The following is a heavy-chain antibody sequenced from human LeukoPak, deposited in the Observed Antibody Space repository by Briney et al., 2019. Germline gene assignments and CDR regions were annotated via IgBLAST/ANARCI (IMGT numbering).Heavy chain of an antibody. D-gene: IGHD3-22*01. CDR1: RFTFDDYA. J-gene: IGHJ3*02. Sequence: GGSVRLSCAASRFTFDDYAMHWVRQAPGKGLEWVSGISWNSGSIGYADSVKGRFTISRDNAKNSLYLQMSSLRAEDTALYYCAKDIRDPPPYDSSGYAFDIWGQGTMVTVSS. CDR3: AKDIRDPPPYDSSGYAFDI. CDR2: ISWNSGSI. V-gene: IGHV3-9*01.